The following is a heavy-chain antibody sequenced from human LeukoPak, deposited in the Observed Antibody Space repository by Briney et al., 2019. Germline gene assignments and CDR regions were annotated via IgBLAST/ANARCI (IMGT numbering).Heavy chain of an antibody. D-gene: IGHD3-10*01. CDR2: IKKKGDGGTT. V-gene: IGHV3-15*01. CDR3: TTVTMVRDYDY. J-gene: IGHJ4*02. Sequence: PGGSLRLSCAASGFPFSDDWMSWVRQAPGKGPEWVGRIKKKGDGGTTDYAAPVKGRFTISRDDSKNMLYLEMSNLKIEDTAVYYCTTVTMVRDYDYWGQGTLVTVSA. CDR1: GFPFSDDW.